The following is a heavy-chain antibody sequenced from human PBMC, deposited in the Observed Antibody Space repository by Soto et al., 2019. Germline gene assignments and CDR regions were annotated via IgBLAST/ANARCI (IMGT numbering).Heavy chain of an antibody. Sequence: ASVKVSCKASGGTFSSYAISWVRRAPGQGLEWMGGIIPIFGTANYAQKFQGRVTITADESTSTAYMELSSLRSEDTAVYYCARIYFEENCYYYGMDVWGQGTTVTVSS. CDR1: GGTFSSYA. V-gene: IGHV1-69*13. D-gene: IGHD3-9*01. CDR2: IIPIFGTA. J-gene: IGHJ6*02. CDR3: ARIYFEENCYYYGMDV.